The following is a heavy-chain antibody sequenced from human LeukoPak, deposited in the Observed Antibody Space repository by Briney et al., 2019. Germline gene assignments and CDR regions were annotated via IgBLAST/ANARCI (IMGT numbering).Heavy chain of an antibody. D-gene: IGHD5-12*01. Sequence: GGSLRLSCAASGFTFSSYAMSWVRQAPGKGLEWASAMSSSDDGRYYAASVRGRFTISRDTSRSTLYLQMNSLRAEDTAVYFCVRKALGYRLGYGDYWGQGTLVTASS. J-gene: IGHJ4*02. V-gene: IGHV3-23*01. CDR2: MSSSDDGR. CDR1: GFTFSSYA. CDR3: VRKALGYRLGYGDY.